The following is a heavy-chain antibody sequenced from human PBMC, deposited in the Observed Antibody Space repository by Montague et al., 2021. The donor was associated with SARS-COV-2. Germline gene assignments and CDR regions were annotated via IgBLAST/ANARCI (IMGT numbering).Heavy chain of an antibody. Sequence: SETLSLTCTVSGGSVSSDSYYWNWIRQPPGKGLEWIGYFYYSGSTNYNPSLKSRVTISVDTSKNQFSLKLTSVTAADTAVYFCARAYYDISAMDVWGQGTTVTVSS. J-gene: IGHJ6*02. CDR2: FYYSGST. D-gene: IGHD3-9*01. V-gene: IGHV4-61*01. CDR3: ARAYYDISAMDV. CDR1: GGSVSSDSYY.